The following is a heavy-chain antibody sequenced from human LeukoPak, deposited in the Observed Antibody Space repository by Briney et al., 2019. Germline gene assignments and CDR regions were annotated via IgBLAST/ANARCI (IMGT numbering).Heavy chain of an antibody. CDR2: ISGSGGST. D-gene: IGHD3-10*01. CDR1: GFTFSSYA. Sequence: GGSLRLSCAASGFTFSSYAMSWVRQAPGKGLEWVSAISGSGGSTYYADSVKGWFTISRGNSKNTLYLQMNSLRAEDTAVYYCAKGWRSGSPGDYWGQGTLVTVSS. CDR3: AKGWRSGSPGDY. V-gene: IGHV3-23*01. J-gene: IGHJ4*02.